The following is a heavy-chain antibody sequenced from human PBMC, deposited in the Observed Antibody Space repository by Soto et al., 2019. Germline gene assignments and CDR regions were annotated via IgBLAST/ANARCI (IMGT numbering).Heavy chain of an antibody. D-gene: IGHD6-6*01. J-gene: IGHJ4*02. CDR1: GFDFSGYT. CDR3: AREYRTSSQFDY. CDR2: VTSSTGNT. Sequence: TGGSLRLSCAGSGFDFSGYTMHWVRQAPGKGLEWVAAVTSSTGNTFYADSVKGRFAASRDNANSTLYLQMSRLSVDDTAIYYCAREYRTSSQFDYWGQGTLVTVSS. V-gene: IGHV3-23*01.